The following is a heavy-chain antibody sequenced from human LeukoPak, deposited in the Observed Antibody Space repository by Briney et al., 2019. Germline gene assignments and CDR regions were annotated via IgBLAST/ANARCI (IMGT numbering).Heavy chain of an antibody. V-gene: IGHV3-20*04. D-gene: IGHD2-2*01. J-gene: IGHJ4*02. CDR3: VRDGGYCSNTDCYSFDY. CDR2: INRNSDSI. CDR1: GLIFDDFG. Sequence: VGSLSLSCTAAGLIFDDFGLNWFRQVPGKGMEWVSGINRNSDSINYVESVRGQFTISRENAKNSLYLQMNSLRAEDTAFYYCVRDGGYCSNTDCYSFDYWGQGIAVTVSS.